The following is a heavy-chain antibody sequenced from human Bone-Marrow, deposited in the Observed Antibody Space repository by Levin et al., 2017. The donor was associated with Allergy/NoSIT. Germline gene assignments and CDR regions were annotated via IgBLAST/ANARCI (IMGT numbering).Heavy chain of an antibody. V-gene: IGHV3-30*04. J-gene: IGHJ4*02. D-gene: IGHD6-19*01. Sequence: AGGSLRLSCAASGFTSRSYAMHWVRQAPGRGLEWVAVISYDATEKFYADSVKGRFTISRDDSKNTLYLQMNSLRAEDTAVYYCARDLRYRSVWLQGQYYFDYWGQGTLVTVSS. CDR1: GFTSRSYA. CDR3: ARDLRYRSVWLQGQYYFDY. CDR2: ISYDATEK.